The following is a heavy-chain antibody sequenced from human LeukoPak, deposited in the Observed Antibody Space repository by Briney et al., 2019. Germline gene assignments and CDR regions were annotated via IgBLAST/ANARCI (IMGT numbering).Heavy chain of an antibody. CDR2: IRYDGSNK. CDR3: ARSGMATATACAFDI. CDR1: GFTFSSYG. D-gene: IGHD5-24*01. Sequence: GGSLRLSCAASGFTFSSYGMHWVRQAPGKGLEWVAFIRYDGSNKYYADSVKGRFTISRDNSKNTLYLQMNSLRAEDTAVYYCARSGMATATACAFDIWGQGTMVTVSS. J-gene: IGHJ3*02. V-gene: IGHV3-30*02.